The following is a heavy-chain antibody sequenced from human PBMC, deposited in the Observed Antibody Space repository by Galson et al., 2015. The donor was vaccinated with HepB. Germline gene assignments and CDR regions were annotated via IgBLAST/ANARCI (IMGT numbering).Heavy chain of an antibody. V-gene: IGHV1-69*06. J-gene: IGHJ4*02. CDR3: ARRPNFDGIWFGELSD. CDR2: IIPIFGTA. D-gene: IGHD3-10*01. CDR1: GGTFSSYA. Sequence: SVTVSCKASGGTFSSYAISWVRQAPGQGLEWMGGIIPIFGTANYAQKLQGRVTITADKSTSTAYMELSSLRSEDTAVYYCARRPNFDGIWFGELSDWGQGTLVTVSS.